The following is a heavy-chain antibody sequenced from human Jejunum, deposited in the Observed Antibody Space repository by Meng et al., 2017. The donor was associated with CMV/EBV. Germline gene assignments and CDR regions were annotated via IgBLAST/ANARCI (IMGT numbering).Heavy chain of an antibody. Sequence: SGFSFGDYTMHWVRQSPGKGLEWVSLINWNGSPTYYADSVKGRFTISRDNSKNSLYLQMNGLTTEDTALYYCAKEDLPRSGNGFDYWGQGTLVTVSS. V-gene: IGHV3-43*01. CDR2: INWNGSPT. CDR3: AKEDLPRSGNGFDY. D-gene: IGHD3-3*01. J-gene: IGHJ4*02. CDR1: GFSFGDYT.